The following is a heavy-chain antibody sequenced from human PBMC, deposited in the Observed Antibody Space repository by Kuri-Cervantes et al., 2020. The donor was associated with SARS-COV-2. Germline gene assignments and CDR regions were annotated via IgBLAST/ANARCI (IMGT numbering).Heavy chain of an antibody. D-gene: IGHD3-22*01. V-gene: IGHV4-34*01. CDR3: ARDGNYDSSGYFDY. Sequence: SETLSLTCAAYGGSFSGYYWSWIRQPPGKGLEWIGEINHSGSTNYNPSLKSRVTISVDTSKNQFSLKLSSVTAADTAVYYCARDGNYDSSGYFDYWGQGTLVTVSS. CDR1: GGSFSGYY. CDR2: INHSGST. J-gene: IGHJ4*02.